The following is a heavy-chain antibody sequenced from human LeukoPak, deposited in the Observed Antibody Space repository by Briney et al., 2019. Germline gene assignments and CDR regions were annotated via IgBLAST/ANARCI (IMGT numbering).Heavy chain of an antibody. D-gene: IGHD3-10*01. V-gene: IGHV4-34*01. Sequence: SETLSLTCAVYGGSFSGYYWSWIRQPPGKGLEWIGEINHSGSTNYNPSLKSRVTISVDTSKNQFSLKLRSVTAADTAVYYCARRSRYYYGSGSYYLTWGQGPLVTVSS. CDR2: INHSGST. CDR1: GGSFSGYY. CDR3: ARRSRYYYGSGSYYLT. J-gene: IGHJ5*02.